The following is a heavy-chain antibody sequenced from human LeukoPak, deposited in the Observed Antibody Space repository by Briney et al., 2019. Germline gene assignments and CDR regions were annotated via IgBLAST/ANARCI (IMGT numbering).Heavy chain of an antibody. D-gene: IGHD6-19*01. J-gene: IGHJ4*02. Sequence: PGGSLRLSCAASGFTVNNNYMSWVRQAPGKGLEWVSIIYSGGSTSYADSVKGRFTISRDNSKNTLYLQMNSLRAEDTAVYYCARDSGSGWHHDYWGQGTLVTVSS. CDR1: GFTVNNNY. V-gene: IGHV3-66*01. CDR2: IYSGGST. CDR3: ARDSGSGWHHDY.